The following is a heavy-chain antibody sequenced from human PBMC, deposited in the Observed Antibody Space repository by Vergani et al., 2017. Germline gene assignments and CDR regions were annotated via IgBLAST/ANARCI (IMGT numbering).Heavy chain of an antibody. J-gene: IGHJ4*02. CDR2: VDPEDGET. D-gene: IGHD3-3*01. V-gene: IGHV1-69-2*01. CDR3: AREKNDFWSGTFDY. Sequence: EVQLVQSGAEVKKPGATVKISCKVSGYTFTDYYMHWVQQAPGKGLEWMGLVDPEDGETIYAQKFQGRVTITADESTSTAYMELSSLRSEDTAVYYCAREKNDFWSGTFDYWGQGTLVTVSS. CDR1: GYTFTDYY.